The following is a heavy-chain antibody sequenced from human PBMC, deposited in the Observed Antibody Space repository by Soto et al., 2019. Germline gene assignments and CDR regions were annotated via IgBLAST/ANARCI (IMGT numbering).Heavy chain of an antibody. V-gene: IGHV3-33*01. D-gene: IGHD3-3*01. CDR3: AGGPALITRALYGMDV. J-gene: IGHJ6*02. Sequence: QVQLVESGGGVVQPGRSLRLSCAASGFTFSSYGMHWVRQAPGKGLEWVAVIWYDGSNKYYADSVKGRFTISRDNSKDPLELQMNSGSAEDTAGYYCAGGPALITRALYGMDVWGQGTTVTVSS. CDR1: GFTFSSYG. CDR2: IWYDGSNK.